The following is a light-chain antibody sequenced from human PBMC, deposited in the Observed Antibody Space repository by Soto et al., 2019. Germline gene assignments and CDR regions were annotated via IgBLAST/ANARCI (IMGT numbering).Light chain of an antibody. J-gene: IGLJ2*01. CDR2: LNN. CDR1: SSNIGSET. V-gene: IGLV1-44*01. Sequence: QSALTQPPSASGTPGQRVTISCSGSSSNIGSETVNWYQHLPGTAPKLLIYLNNQRPSGVPDRFSGSKSGTSASLAISGLQSEDEADYYCATWDDSLKRVVFGGGTKVTVL. CDR3: ATWDDSLKRVV.